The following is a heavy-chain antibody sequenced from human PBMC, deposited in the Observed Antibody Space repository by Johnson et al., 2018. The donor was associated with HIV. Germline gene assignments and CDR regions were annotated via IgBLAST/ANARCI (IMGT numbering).Heavy chain of an antibody. CDR1: GFTFDDYA. Sequence: VQLVESGGGLVKPGGSLRLSCAASGFTFDDYAMHWVRQAPGKGLEWVSGISWISGTIGYADSVKGRFTISRDNAKKSLYLQMDSLRAEDTALYYCAKDLRLSSGQWLVQGGAFDIWGQGTMVTVSS. J-gene: IGHJ3*02. D-gene: IGHD6-19*01. CDR3: AKDLRLSSGQWLVQGGAFDI. V-gene: IGHV3-9*01. CDR2: ISWISGTI.